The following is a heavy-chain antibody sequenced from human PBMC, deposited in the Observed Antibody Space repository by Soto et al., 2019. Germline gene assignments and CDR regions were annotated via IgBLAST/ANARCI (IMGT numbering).Heavy chain of an antibody. CDR3: AGDRFWELSWPFDP. CDR2: ISSYNGNT. J-gene: IGHJ5*02. CDR1: GYTFTSYG. D-gene: IGHD3-10*01. V-gene: IGHV1-18*01. Sequence: QVQLVQSGAEVKKPGASVKVSCKASGYTFTSYGISSVRQAPVQGIEWMGWISSYNGNTNNAQKLQGRVTMTTDTCTSPACMELRSLRSDDTAVYYCAGDRFWELSWPFDPWGQGTLVTVSS.